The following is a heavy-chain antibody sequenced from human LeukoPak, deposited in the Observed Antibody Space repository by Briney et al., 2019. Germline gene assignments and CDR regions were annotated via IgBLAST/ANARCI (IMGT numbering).Heavy chain of an antibody. V-gene: IGHV4-59*01. J-gene: IGHJ4*02. Sequence: SETLSLTCTVSGDSISRYYWSWFRQPPGKGLEWIGYIYHSGSTNYNPSLKSRVTISVDTSKNQFSLNLNSVTAADTAVYHCARSGYSGHDFNYWGQGTLVTVSS. D-gene: IGHD5-12*01. CDR2: IYHSGST. CDR3: ARSGYSGHDFNY. CDR1: GDSISRYY.